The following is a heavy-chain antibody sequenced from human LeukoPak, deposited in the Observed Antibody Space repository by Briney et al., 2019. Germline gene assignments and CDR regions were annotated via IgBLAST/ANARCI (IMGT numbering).Heavy chain of an antibody. CDR2: ISSSGSTI. J-gene: IGHJ4*02. Sequence: GGSLRLSCAASGFTFSSYEMNWVRQAPGKGLEWVSYISSSGSTIYYADSVKGRFTISRDNAKNSLYLQMNSLRAEDTAVYYCARASSRGLGQDFDYWGQGTLVTVSS. D-gene: IGHD3-10*01. CDR1: GFTFSSYE. V-gene: IGHV3-48*03. CDR3: ARASSRGLGQDFDY.